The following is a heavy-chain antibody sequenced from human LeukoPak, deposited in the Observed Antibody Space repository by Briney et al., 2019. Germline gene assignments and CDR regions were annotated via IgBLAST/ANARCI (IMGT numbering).Heavy chain of an antibody. J-gene: IGHJ4*02. Sequence: SETLSLTCGVSGGSITTTNFWSWVRQAPGQGLEWIGEISLSGLTNYNSSLSSRVTISLDRAKNHLSLKLSSVTAADTAVYYCAREGSGSQYPSHLDYWSQGTLVAVSS. CDR3: AREGSGSQYPSHLDY. CDR2: ISLSGLT. D-gene: IGHD3-10*01. CDR1: GGSITTTNF. V-gene: IGHV4-4*02.